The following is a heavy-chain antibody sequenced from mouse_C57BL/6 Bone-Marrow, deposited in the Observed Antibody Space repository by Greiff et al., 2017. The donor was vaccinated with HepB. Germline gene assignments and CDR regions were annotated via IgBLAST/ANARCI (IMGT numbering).Heavy chain of an antibody. J-gene: IGHJ2*01. V-gene: IGHV1-7*01. CDR2: INPSSGYT. D-gene: IGHD2-5*01. CDR1: GYTFTSYW. CDR3: ARPYPYSNLYYFDY. Sequence: QVQLQQSGAELAKPGASVKLSCKASGYTFTSYWMHWVKQRPGQGLEWIGYINPSSGYTKYNQKFKDKATLNADKSSSTAYMQLSSLTYEDSAVYYCARPYPYSNLYYFDYWGQGTTLTVSS.